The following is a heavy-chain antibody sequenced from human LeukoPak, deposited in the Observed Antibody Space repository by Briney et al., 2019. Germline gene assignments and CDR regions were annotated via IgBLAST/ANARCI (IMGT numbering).Heavy chain of an antibody. CDR3: AREVHSRGVLN. CDR2: TYYRSKWYN. V-gene: IGHV6-1*01. D-gene: IGHD3-16*01. Sequence: SQTLSLTCAISGDSVSSNSAAWNWLRQSPSRGLEWLGRTYYRSKWYNDYAVSVKSQITINPDTSKNQFSLQLNSVTPEDTAVYYCAREVHSRGVLNWGQGTLVTVSS. CDR1: GDSVSSNSAA. J-gene: IGHJ4*02.